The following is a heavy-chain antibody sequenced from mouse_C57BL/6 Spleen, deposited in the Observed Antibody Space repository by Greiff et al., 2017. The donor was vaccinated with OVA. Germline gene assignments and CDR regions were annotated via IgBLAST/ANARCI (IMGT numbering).Heavy chain of an antibody. V-gene: IGHV1-4*01. J-gene: IGHJ1*03. Sequence: VKLQESGAELARPGASVKMSCKASGYTFTSYTMHWVKQRPGQGLEWIGYINPSSGYTKYNQKFKDKATLTADKSPSTAYMQLSSLTSEDSAVYYCAREGLSNPYWYFDVWGTGTTVTVSS. CDR2: INPSSGYT. CDR1: GYTFTSYT. CDR3: AREGLSNPYWYFDV. D-gene: IGHD2-5*01.